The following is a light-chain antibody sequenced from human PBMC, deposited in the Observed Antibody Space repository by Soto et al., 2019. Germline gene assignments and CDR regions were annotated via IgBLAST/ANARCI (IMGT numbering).Light chain of an antibody. V-gene: IGKV1-39*01. J-gene: IGKJ1*01. Sequence: DIQMTQSPSSLSASVGDRVTITCRASQSISKYINWYQQKPGKAPNLLIYSASSLQSGVPSRFSGSGSGTDFTLTISSLLPEDFATYYCLQTYSTPWAFGQGTKVEIK. CDR3: LQTYSTPWA. CDR2: SAS. CDR1: QSISKY.